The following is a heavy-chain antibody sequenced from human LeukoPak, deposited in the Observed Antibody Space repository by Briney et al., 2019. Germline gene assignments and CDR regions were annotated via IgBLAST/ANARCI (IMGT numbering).Heavy chain of an antibody. D-gene: IGHD6-19*01. V-gene: IGHV4-34*01. J-gene: IGHJ4*02. CDR1: GGSFSGYY. CDR2: INHSGST. CDR3: ARPHPRGAVAGYYFDY. Sequence: PSETLSLTCAVYGGSFSGYYWSWIRQPPGKGLEWIGEINHSGSTNYNPSLKSRVTISVDTSKNQFSLKLSSVTAADTAVYYCARPHPRGAVAGYYFDYWGQGTLVTVSS.